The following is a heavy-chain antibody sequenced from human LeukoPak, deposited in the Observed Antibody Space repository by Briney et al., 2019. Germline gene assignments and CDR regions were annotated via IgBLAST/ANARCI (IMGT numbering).Heavy chain of an antibody. V-gene: IGHV1-8*01. CDR3: ARRTPYMDV. J-gene: IGHJ6*03. Sequence: ASVKVSCKASGYTFTSYDINWVRQATGQGLEWMGWMNPNSGNTGSVQKFQGRVTMTWNTSITTAYMELSSLRSEDTAVYYCARRTPYMDVWGKGATVTVSS. D-gene: IGHD4-23*01. CDR2: MNPNSGNT. CDR1: GYTFTSYD.